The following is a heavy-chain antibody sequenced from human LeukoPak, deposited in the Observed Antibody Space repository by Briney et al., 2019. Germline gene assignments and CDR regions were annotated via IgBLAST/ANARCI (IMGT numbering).Heavy chain of an antibody. CDR3: ARGGSPGTYYDILTGYYSDAFDI. V-gene: IGHV1-46*01. CDR1: GYTFTSYY. D-gene: IGHD3-9*01. Sequence: ASVKVSCKASGYTFTSYYMHWVRQAPGQGLEWMGIINPSGGSTSYAQKFQGRVTMTRDTSTSTVYMELSSLRSEDTAVYYCARGGSPGTYYDILTGYYSDAFDIWGQGTMVTVSS. J-gene: IGHJ3*02. CDR2: INPSGGST.